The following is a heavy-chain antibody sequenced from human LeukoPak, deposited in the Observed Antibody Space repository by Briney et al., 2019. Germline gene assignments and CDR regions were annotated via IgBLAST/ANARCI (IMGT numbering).Heavy chain of an antibody. Sequence: GGSLRLSCAASGFIFSSYWMSWVRQAPGKGLEWVVNIKQDGSEKYYVDSVKGRFTISRDNAKNSLYLQMNSLRAEDTAVYYCARGQLWSPLDYWGQGTLVTVSS. V-gene: IGHV3-7*03. D-gene: IGHD5-18*01. CDR2: IKQDGSEK. CDR3: ARGQLWSPLDY. CDR1: GFIFSSYW. J-gene: IGHJ4*02.